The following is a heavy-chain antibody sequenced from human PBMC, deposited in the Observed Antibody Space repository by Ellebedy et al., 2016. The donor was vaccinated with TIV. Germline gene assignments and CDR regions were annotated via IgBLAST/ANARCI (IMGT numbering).Heavy chain of an antibody. CDR2: ISGSGGGT. D-gene: IGHD3-10*01. J-gene: IGHJ4*02. V-gene: IGHV3-23*01. CDR3: ARLRYFGSGSYSDY. CDR1: GFTFSTYA. Sequence: PGGSLRLSCAASGFTFSTYAMSRVRQAPGRGLEWVSTISGSGGGTYYTDSVKGRFTISRDNSKNTLYLQMNSLRAGDTAIYYCARLRYFGSGSYSDYWGQGTLVTVSS.